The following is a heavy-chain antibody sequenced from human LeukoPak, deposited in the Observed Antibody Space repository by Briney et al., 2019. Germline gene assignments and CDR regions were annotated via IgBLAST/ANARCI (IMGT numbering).Heavy chain of an antibody. J-gene: IGHJ4*02. Sequence: GGSLRLSCAASRFTFGNHPMSWVRQAPGKVLEWVAAISPSGDTTYYADSVRGRFTISRDNSRNTLYLQMSSLGVEDTAIYYCAMQATGGYFWGRGSLVTVSS. CDR3: AMQATGGYF. CDR1: RFTFGNHP. V-gene: IGHV3-23*01. D-gene: IGHD1-14*01. CDR2: ISPSGDTT.